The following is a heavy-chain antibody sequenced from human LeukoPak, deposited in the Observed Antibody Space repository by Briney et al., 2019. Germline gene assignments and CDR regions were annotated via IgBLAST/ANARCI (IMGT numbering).Heavy chain of an antibody. CDR3: ARGVNYYDSSGYLFDY. D-gene: IGHD3-22*01. J-gene: IGHJ4*02. CDR2: ISSSSSYI. CDR1: GFTFSSYS. Sequence: PGGSLRLSCAASGFTFSSYSMNWVRQAPGKGLGWVSSISSSSSYIYYADSVKGRFTISRDNAKNSLYLQMNSLRAEDTAVYYCARGVNYYDSSGYLFDYWGQGTLVTVSS. V-gene: IGHV3-21*01.